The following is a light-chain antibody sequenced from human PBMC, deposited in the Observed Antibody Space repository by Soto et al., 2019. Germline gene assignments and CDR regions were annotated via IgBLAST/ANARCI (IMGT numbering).Light chain of an antibody. CDR2: GAS. V-gene: IGKV3-20*01. Sequence: EVVLTQSTGTLSLSPGDRATLSCRASQSVRSNYLAWYQQKPGQAPRLLIYGASSRATGIPARFSGSGSGTYFSLTISRLEPEDFAVYYSQQYGNSPDTFGPGTKADIK. CDR3: QQYGNSPDT. J-gene: IGKJ3*01. CDR1: QSVRSNY.